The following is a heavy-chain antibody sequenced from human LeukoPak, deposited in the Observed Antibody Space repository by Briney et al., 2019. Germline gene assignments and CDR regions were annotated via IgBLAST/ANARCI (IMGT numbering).Heavy chain of an antibody. Sequence: PSETPSLSCLVSGDSIRSSNYYWDWIRHPPGNGLEWIGSIYYSGRTYYNSSLRSLVSMSVDTTKNQFTLRLTSMTAADTAVYYCARRRYYDGSGYLDWGQGTLVIVS. CDR3: ARRRYYDGSGYLD. CDR2: IYYSGRT. D-gene: IGHD3-22*01. CDR1: GDSIRSSNYY. J-gene: IGHJ1*01. V-gene: IGHV4-39*01.